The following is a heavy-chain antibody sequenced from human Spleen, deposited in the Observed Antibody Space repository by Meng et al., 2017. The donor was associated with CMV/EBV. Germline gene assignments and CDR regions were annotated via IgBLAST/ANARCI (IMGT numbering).Heavy chain of an antibody. CDR1: GCTFNDQY. J-gene: IGHJ6*02. CDR2: INPNSGVT. V-gene: IGHV1-2*07. D-gene: IGHD5-12*01. CDR3: AGGGSPRATYYYPNYFYGMDV. Sequence: ASVKVSCKASGCTFNDQYIHWVRQAPGHGREWMGWINPNSGVTNYARIFEGRVTMTRDTSINTAHMELRRLRVSDTAVSYCAGGGSPRATYYYPNYFYGMDVWGQGTTVTVSS.